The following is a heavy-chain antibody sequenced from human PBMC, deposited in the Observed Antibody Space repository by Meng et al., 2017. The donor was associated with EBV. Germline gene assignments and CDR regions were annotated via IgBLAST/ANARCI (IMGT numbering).Heavy chain of an antibody. V-gene: IGHV1-18*01. CDR3: ARVRTFGGVIPPDY. CDR2: ISAYNGNT. CDR1: GYTFTSYG. Sequence: QVQEGESGDEVKKPGASVKCSFKASGYTFTSYGISWVRQAPGQGLEWMRWISAYNGNTNYAQKLQGRVTMTTDTSTSTAYMELRSLRSDDTAVYYCARVRTFGGVIPPDYWGQGTLVTVSS. D-gene: IGHD3-16*02. J-gene: IGHJ4*02.